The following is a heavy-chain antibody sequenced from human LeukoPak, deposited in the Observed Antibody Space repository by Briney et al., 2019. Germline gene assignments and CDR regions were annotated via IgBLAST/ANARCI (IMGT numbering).Heavy chain of an antibody. CDR3: ARSSCSGGSCYRFYDFHY. V-gene: IGHV1-3*03. Sequence: ASVKVSCKASGYTFTSYAMHWVRQAPGQTLEWMGWINAGNGNTQYSQEFQGRVTITRDTSARTVYMELSSLRSEDMAMYYCARSSCSGGSCYRFYDFHYWGQGTLVTVSS. CDR2: INAGNGNT. D-gene: IGHD2-15*01. CDR1: GYTFTSYA. J-gene: IGHJ4*02.